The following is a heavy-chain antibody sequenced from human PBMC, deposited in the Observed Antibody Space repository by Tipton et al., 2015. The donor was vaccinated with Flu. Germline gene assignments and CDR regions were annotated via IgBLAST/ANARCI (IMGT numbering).Heavy chain of an antibody. V-gene: IGHV4-61*02. CDR3: ACRGSCYH. Sequence: TLSLTCTVSGGSISSGSYYWSWIRQPAGKGLEWIGRIYTSGSTYYNPSLKSRVTMSVDTSKNQFSLKLSSVTAADTAVYYCACRGSCYHWGQGTLVTVSS. CDR1: GGSISSGSYY. CDR2: IYTSGST. D-gene: IGHD1-26*01. J-gene: IGHJ4*02.